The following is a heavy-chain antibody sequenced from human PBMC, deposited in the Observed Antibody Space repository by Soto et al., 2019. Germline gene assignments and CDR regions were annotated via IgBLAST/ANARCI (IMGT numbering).Heavy chain of an antibody. J-gene: IGHJ6*02. CDR2: INPSGGST. Sequence: ASVKVSCKASGYTFTSYYMHWVRQAPGQGLEWMGIINPSGGSTSYAQKFQGRVTMTRDTSTSTVYMELSSLRSEDTAVYYCAVRIAARRTNYYGMDVWGQRTTVTVSS. CDR1: GYTFTSYY. V-gene: IGHV1-46*01. D-gene: IGHD6-6*01. CDR3: AVRIAARRTNYYGMDV.